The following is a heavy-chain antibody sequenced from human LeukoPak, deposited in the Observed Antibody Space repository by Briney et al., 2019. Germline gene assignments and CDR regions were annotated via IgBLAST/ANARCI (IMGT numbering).Heavy chain of an antibody. J-gene: IGHJ4*02. CDR1: GFTFSTYA. CDR2: ITSGGVTT. Sequence: PGGSLRLSCAASGFTFSTYAMSWVRQAPGRGLEWVSTITSGGVTTWYTESVKGRFTISRDNSRSTLFLQLNSLRVEDTAVYFCTKDHRSCVGVSCLLQQDWGQGTLVTVSS. V-gene: IGHV3-23*01. CDR3: TKDHRSCVGVSCLLQQD. D-gene: IGHD2-15*01.